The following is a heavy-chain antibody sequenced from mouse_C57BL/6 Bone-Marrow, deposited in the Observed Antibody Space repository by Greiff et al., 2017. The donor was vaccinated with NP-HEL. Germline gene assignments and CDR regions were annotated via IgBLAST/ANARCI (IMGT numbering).Heavy chain of an antibody. CDR1: GYTFTSYW. V-gene: IGHV1-7*01. Sequence: VQLQQSGAEPAKPGASVKMSCKASGYTFTSYWMHWVKQRPGQGLEWIGYINPSTGYTEYNQKFKDKATLTADKSSSTAYMQLSSLTSEDSAVYYCAYRYDYFDYWGQGTTLTVSS. CDR3: AYRYDYFDY. D-gene: IGHD2-14*01. CDR2: INPSTGYT. J-gene: IGHJ2*01.